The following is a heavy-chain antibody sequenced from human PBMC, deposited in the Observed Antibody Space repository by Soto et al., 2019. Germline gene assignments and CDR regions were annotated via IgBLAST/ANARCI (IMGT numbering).Heavy chain of an antibody. V-gene: IGHV1-69*02. J-gene: IGHJ4*02. D-gene: IGHD2-21*01. CDR1: GGTFNTYT. Sequence: QVQVVQSGAEVKKPESSVKDSCKPSGGTFNTYTVNWVRLAPGHGLEWMGRFIPILDMANYAQKFQDRVTITADRSTFTAYMELNSLTSDDTAVYYCAITYCRDNSCPRDFDFWGPGTRLTVSS. CDR3: AITYCRDNSCPRDFDF. CDR2: FIPILDMA.